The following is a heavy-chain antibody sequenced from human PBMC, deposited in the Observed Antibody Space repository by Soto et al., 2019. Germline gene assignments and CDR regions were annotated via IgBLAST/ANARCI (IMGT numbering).Heavy chain of an antibody. CDR3: ARLDHSSSWYLVDY. CDR2: IYSGGST. J-gene: IGHJ4*02. V-gene: IGHV3-66*01. Sequence: GGSLRLSCAASGFTVSSNYMSWVRQAPGKGLEWVSVIYSGGSTYYADSVKGRFTISRDNSKNTLYLQMNSLRAEDTAVYYCARLDHSSSWYLVDYWGQGTLVTVSS. CDR1: GFTVSSNY. D-gene: IGHD6-13*01.